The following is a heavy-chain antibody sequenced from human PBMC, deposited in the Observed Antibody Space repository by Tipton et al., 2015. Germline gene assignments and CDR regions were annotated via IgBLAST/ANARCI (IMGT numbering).Heavy chain of an antibody. CDR1: RGSISLSY. V-gene: IGHV4-59*01. CDR2: IFYRGDT. J-gene: IGHJ6*02. D-gene: IGHD6-19*01. CDR3: ARDASGWYVDAMDV. Sequence: TLSLTCTVSRGSISLSYWSWMRQTPGRGLEWIGSIFYRGDTNYNPSLKSRVTISIDTSKKQFSLRLTSVTAADTATYYCARDASGWYVDAMDVWGHGTTVTVSS.